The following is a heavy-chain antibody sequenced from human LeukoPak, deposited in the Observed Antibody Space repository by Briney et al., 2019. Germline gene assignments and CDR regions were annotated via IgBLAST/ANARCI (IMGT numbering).Heavy chain of an antibody. D-gene: IGHD1-1*01. V-gene: IGHV3-7*01. CDR2: IKEDGSEN. CDR3: ARQRYSDY. J-gene: IGHJ4*02. Sequence: PGGSLRLSCAASGFTFSRYWMTWVRPAPGKGLEWVANIKEDGSENSYVESVKGRFTISRDNAKNSLYLQLNSLRAEDTAVYFCARQRYSDYWGQGTLVTVSS. CDR1: GFTFSRYW.